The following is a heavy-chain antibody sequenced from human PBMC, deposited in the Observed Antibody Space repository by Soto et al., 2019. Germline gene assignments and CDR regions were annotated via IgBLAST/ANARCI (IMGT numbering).Heavy chain of an antibody. J-gene: IGHJ4*02. Sequence: GGSLRLSCAASGFTFSSYAMSWVRQAPGKGLEWVSAISGSGGSTYYADSVKGRFTISRDNSKNTLYLQMNSLRAEDTAAYYCAKPGMVRGVIKYYFDYWGQGTLVTVSS. V-gene: IGHV3-23*01. CDR3: AKPGMVRGVIKYYFDY. D-gene: IGHD3-10*01. CDR1: GFTFSSYA. CDR2: ISGSGGST.